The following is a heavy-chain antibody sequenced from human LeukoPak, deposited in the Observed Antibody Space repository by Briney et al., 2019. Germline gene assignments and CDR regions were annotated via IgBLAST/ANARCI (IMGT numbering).Heavy chain of an antibody. CDR3: AREDLLEMATIDN. Sequence: PSQTLSLTCTVSGGSISSGSYYWSWIRQPAGKGLEWIGRIYTSGSTNYNPSLKSRVTISVDTSKNQFSLKLSSVTAADTAVYYCAREDLLEMATIDNWGQGTLVTVSS. CDR2: IYTSGST. CDR1: GGSISSGSYY. J-gene: IGHJ4*02. V-gene: IGHV4-61*02. D-gene: IGHD5-24*01.